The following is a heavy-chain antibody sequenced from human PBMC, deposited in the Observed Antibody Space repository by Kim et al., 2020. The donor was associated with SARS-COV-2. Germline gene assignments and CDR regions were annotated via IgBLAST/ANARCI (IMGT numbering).Heavy chain of an antibody. D-gene: IGHD6-13*01. Sequence: YNPSLKGRVTRSVDTSKNQFSLKLSSVTAADTAVYYCARSGIAASGWFDPWGQGTLVTVSS. CDR3: ARSGIAASGWFDP. V-gene: IGHV4-39*01. J-gene: IGHJ5*02.